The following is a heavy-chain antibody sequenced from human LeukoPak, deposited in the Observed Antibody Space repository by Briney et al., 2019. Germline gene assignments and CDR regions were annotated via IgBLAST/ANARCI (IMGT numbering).Heavy chain of an antibody. D-gene: IGHD4-17*01. V-gene: IGHV3-30*02. Sequence: PGGSLRLSCAASGFTFSSYGMHWVRQAPGKGLEWVAFIRYDGSNKYYADSVKGRFTISRDNSKNTLYLQMNSLRAEDTAVYYCARDPPRDYGDFEYFQHWGQGTLVTVSS. CDR1: GFTFSSYG. CDR3: ARDPPRDYGDFEYFQH. J-gene: IGHJ1*01. CDR2: IRYDGSNK.